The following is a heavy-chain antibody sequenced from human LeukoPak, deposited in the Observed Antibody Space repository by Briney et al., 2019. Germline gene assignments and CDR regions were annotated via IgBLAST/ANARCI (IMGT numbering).Heavy chain of an antibody. D-gene: IGHD6-19*01. CDR1: GYTFTGYY. Sequence: ASVKVSCKASGYTFTGYYMHWVRQAPGQGLEWMGWINPNSGGTNYAQKFQGRVTVTRDTSISTAYMELSRLRSDDTAVYYCARVLVSGWYFDYWGQGTLVTVSS. CDR3: ARVLVSGWYFDY. CDR2: INPNSGGT. J-gene: IGHJ4*02. V-gene: IGHV1-2*02.